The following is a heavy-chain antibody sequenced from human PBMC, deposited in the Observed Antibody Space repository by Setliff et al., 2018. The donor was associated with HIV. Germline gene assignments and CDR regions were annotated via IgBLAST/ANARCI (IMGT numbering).Heavy chain of an antibody. D-gene: IGHD5-12*01. V-gene: IGHV3-30*04. CDR3: ARQRGYDLDYFDY. J-gene: IGHJ4*02. Sequence: PGGSLRLSCAASGFTFSSYAMHWVRQAPGKGLEWVAVISYDGSLGDKQYADSLKGRFTISRDNAEKSMYLQMNSLSADDTAVYYCARQRGYDLDYFDYWGQGTLVTVSS. CDR1: GFTFSSYA. CDR2: ISYDGSLGDK.